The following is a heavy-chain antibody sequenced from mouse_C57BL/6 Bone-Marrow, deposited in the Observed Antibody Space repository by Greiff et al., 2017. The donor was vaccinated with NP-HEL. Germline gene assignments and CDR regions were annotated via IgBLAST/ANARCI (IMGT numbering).Heavy chain of an antibody. CDR3: ARRPSSLAWFAY. V-gene: IGHV1-42*01. CDR1: GYSFTGYY. CDR2: INPSTGGT. J-gene: IGHJ3*01. Sequence: VRLQQSGPELVKPGASVKISCKASGYSFTGYYMNWVKQSPEKSLEWIGEINPSTGGTTYNQKFKAKATLTVDKSSSTAYMQLKSLTSEDSAVYYCARRPSSLAWFAYWGQGTLVTVSA.